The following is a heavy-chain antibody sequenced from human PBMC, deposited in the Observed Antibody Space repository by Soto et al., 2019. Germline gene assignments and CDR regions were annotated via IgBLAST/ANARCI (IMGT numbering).Heavy chain of an antibody. Sequence: EVQLVESGGGLVQPGGSLRLSCAASGFTFSDYYMDWVRQAPGKGLEWVGRTRNRANGYTTEYAASVKDRFTISRDDSQSSLFLQMNSLKTDDTAVYYCAKTFGDNWDSNYFDCWGQGALVTVSS. CDR3: AKTFGDNWDSNYFDC. CDR1: GFTFSDYY. D-gene: IGHD1-7*01. CDR2: TRNRANGYTT. J-gene: IGHJ4*02. V-gene: IGHV3-72*01.